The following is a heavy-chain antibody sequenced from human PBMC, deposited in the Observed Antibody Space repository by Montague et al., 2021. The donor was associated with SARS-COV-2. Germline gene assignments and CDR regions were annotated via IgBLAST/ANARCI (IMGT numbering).Heavy chain of an antibody. V-gene: IGHV4-59*08. CDR1: GGSTASHY. CDR3: SSGWAFNP. D-gene: IGHD6-19*01. J-gene: IGHJ3*01. CDR2: VYYNGDT. Sequence: SETLSLTCTVSGGSTASHYWNWSRQSPGKRPEGIGYVYYNGDTKYNPSLQSRVTISIDTSVNQFSLRLTSVTAADTAVYFCSSGWAFNPWGQGSLVTVSS.